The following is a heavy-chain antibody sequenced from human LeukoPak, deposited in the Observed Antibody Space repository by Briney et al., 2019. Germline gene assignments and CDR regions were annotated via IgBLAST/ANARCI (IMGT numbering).Heavy chain of an antibody. CDR2: ISYDGSNK. D-gene: IGHD3-16*01. V-gene: IGHV3-30*18. J-gene: IGHJ5*02. CDR3: AKDRTDGGFDP. Sequence: GGSLRLSCAASGFTFSSYGMHWVRQAPGKGLEWVAVISYDGSNKYYADSVKGRFTISRDNSKNTLYLQMNSLRAEDTAVYYCAKDRTDGGFDPWGQGTLVTVSS. CDR1: GFTFSSYG.